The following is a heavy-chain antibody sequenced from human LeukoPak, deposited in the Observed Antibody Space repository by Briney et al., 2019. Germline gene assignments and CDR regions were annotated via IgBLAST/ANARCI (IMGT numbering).Heavy chain of an antibody. V-gene: IGHV3-23*01. CDR1: GFTFSSYA. CDR3: AKGTGLDCSSTSCYTGDYYYYYYMDV. CDR2: ISGSGGST. D-gene: IGHD2-2*02. J-gene: IGHJ6*03. Sequence: GGSLRLSRAASGFTFSSYAMSWVRQAPGKGLEWVSAISGSGGSTYYAASVKGRFTISRDNSKNTLYLQMNSLRAEDTAVYYCAKGTGLDCSSTSCYTGDYYYYYYMDVWGKGTTVTVSS.